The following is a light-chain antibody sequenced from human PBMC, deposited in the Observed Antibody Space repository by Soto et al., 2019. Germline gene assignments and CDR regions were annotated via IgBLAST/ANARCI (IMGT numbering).Light chain of an antibody. CDR3: QQYDNSWT. Sequence: EIVLTQSPATLSVSPGERATLSCRASQTLSSNLAWYQQKPGQAPRLLIYGTSSRATGIPDRFSGSGSGTDFTLTISRLEPEDFAVYYCQQYDNSWTFGQGTKVDIK. J-gene: IGKJ1*01. CDR2: GTS. CDR1: QTLSSN. V-gene: IGKV3-20*01.